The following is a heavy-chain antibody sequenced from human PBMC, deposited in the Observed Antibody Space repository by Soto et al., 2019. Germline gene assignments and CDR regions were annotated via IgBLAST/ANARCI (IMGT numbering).Heavy chain of an antibody. CDR3: AKDMAAVAGTGTFDP. CDR2: ISWNSGSI. D-gene: IGHD6-19*01. Sequence: GGSLRLSCAASGFTFDDYAMHWVRQVPGKGLEWVSGISWNSGSIGYADSVKGRFTISRDNAKNSLYLQMNSLRAEDTALYYCAKDMAAVAGTGTFDPWGQGTLVTVSS. CDR1: GFTFDDYA. V-gene: IGHV3-9*01. J-gene: IGHJ5*02.